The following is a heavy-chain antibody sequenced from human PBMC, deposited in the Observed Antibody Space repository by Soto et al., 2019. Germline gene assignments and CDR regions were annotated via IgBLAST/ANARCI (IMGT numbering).Heavy chain of an antibody. CDR2: ISSSGSTI. Sequence: GGSLRLSCAASGFTFSSYEMNWVRQAPGKGLEWVSYISSSGSTIYYADSVKGRFTISRDNAKNSLYLQMNSLRAEDTAVYYCERDMTARSFDYWGQGTLVTVSS. CDR3: ERDMTARSFDY. D-gene: IGHD6-6*01. CDR1: GFTFSSYE. V-gene: IGHV3-48*03. J-gene: IGHJ4*02.